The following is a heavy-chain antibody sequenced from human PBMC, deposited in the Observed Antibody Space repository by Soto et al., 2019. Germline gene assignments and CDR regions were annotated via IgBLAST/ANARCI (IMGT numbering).Heavy chain of an antibody. CDR2: ISYDGNKK. J-gene: IGHJ4*02. V-gene: IGHV3-30-3*01. D-gene: IGHD6-19*01. CDR3: ARSVAVAGLDY. CDR1: GFTLSSSS. Sequence: QVQLVESGGGVVQPGRSLRLSCAASGFTLSSSSMHCVRQDPGRGLEWVGVISYDGNKKYYRDSVKGRCSISRDTSNNTVNLHMNILRPEDTAVYYCARSVAVAGLDYWGQGTLVTVS.